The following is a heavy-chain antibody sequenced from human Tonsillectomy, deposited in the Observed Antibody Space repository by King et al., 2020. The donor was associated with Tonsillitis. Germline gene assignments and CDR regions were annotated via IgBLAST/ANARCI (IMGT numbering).Heavy chain of an antibody. J-gene: IGHJ4*02. CDR2: ISSDGSKK. Sequence: VQLVESGGGVVQPGRSLRLSCAASGFTFSSYWIHCVRQAPGRGLEWVAVISSDGSKKYYADSVRGRFTISRVNSKNTLYLQMNSLRADDTAVYYCAKARQWLVHFDYWGQGTLVTVSS. D-gene: IGHD6-19*01. V-gene: IGHV3-30*18. CDR1: GFTFSSYW. CDR3: AKARQWLVHFDY.